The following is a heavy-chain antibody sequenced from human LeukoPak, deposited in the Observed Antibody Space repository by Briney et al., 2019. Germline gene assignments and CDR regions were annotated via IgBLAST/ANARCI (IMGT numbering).Heavy chain of an antibody. CDR2: IYSGGST. Sequence: PGGSLRLSCAASGFTVSSNYMSWVRQAPGKGLEWVSSIYSGGSTYYADSVKDRFTISRDNSKNTLYLQMNGLRAEDTAVYYCARAGYYYDSSGSYDALDIWGQGTMVTVSS. D-gene: IGHD3-22*01. V-gene: IGHV3-53*01. CDR1: GFTVSSNY. CDR3: ARAGYYYDSSGSYDALDI. J-gene: IGHJ3*02.